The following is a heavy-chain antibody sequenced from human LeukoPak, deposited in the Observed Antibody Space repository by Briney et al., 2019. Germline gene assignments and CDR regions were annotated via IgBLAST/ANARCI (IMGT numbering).Heavy chain of an antibody. V-gene: IGHV4-34*01. Sequence: PSETLSLTCAVYGGSFSGYYWSWIRQPPGKGLEWIGEINHSGSTNYNPSLKSRVTISVDTSKNQFSLKLSSVTAADTAVYYCARARVLRYFDWLTTPRGFDYWGQGTLVTVSS. CDR1: GGSFSGYY. D-gene: IGHD3-9*01. CDR3: ARARVLRYFDWLTTPRGFDY. CDR2: INHSGST. J-gene: IGHJ4*02.